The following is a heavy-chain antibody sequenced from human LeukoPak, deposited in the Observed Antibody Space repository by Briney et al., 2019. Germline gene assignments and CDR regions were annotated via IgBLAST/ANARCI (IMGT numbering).Heavy chain of an antibody. CDR1: GFTFSSYA. V-gene: IGHV3-23*01. J-gene: IGHJ4*02. Sequence: GGSLRLSCAASGFTFSSYAMSWVRQAPGKGLEWVSAISGSGGSTYYADSVKGRFTISRDNSKNTLYLQMNSLRAEDTAVYYCAKSPRRKYYYDSSGPDWGQGTLVTVSS. CDR3: AKSPRRKYYYDSSGPD. CDR2: ISGSGGST. D-gene: IGHD3-22*01.